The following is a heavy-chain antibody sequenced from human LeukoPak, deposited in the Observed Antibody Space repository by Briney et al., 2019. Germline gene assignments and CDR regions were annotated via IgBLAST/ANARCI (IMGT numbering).Heavy chain of an antibody. J-gene: IGHJ4*02. CDR1: GGSFSGYY. Sequence: SETLSLTCAVYGGSFSGYYWSWIRQPPGKGLEWIGEINHSGSTNYNPSLKSRVTISVDTSKNQFSLKLSSVTAADTAVYYCARGGNSGYVIWGQGTLVTVSS. CDR2: INHSGST. D-gene: IGHD5-12*01. V-gene: IGHV4-34*01. CDR3: ARGGNSGYVI.